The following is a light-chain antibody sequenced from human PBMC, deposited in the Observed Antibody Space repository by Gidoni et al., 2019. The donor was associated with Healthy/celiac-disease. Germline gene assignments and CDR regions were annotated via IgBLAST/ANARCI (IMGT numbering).Light chain of an antibody. J-gene: IGLJ2*01. V-gene: IGLV3-19*01. Sequence: SSALTQDPAVSVALGQTVRITCQGDSLRSYYASWYQQKPGQAPVLVIYGKNNRPSGIPDRFSGSSSGNTASLTSTGAQAEDEADYYCNSRDSSGNHQVFGGGTKLTVL. CDR3: NSRDSSGNHQV. CDR2: GKN. CDR1: SLRSYY.